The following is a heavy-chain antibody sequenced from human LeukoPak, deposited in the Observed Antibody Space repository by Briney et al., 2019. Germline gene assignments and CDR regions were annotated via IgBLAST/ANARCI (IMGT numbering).Heavy chain of an antibody. CDR1: GGSIDSYY. D-gene: IGHD2-2*01. Sequence: SETLSLTCTVSGGSIDSYYWSWVRQPPGKGLEWTGYTYDRYTYYSGNMNYNPSLKSRVTISLDTSKNQFSLKLSSVTAADTAVYYCARHMPGDDAFDIWGQGTMVTVSS. CDR2: TYDRYTYYSGNM. V-gene: IGHV4-59*08. CDR3: ARHMPGDDAFDI. J-gene: IGHJ3*02.